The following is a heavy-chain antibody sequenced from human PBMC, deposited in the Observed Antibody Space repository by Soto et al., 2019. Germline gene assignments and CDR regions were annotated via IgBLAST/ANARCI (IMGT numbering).Heavy chain of an antibody. CDR2: INHSGST. V-gene: IGHV4-34*01. Sequence: SETLSLTCAVYGGCFSDYFWSWIRHPPGKGLEWIGEINHSGSTAYNPSLKSRVIISVDTSKNQFSLNLISVTAADTAVYYCARDRVLPGTDYFDSWGQGLLVTVSS. CDR1: GGCFSDYF. CDR3: ARDRVLPGTDYFDS. J-gene: IGHJ4*02. D-gene: IGHD6-13*01.